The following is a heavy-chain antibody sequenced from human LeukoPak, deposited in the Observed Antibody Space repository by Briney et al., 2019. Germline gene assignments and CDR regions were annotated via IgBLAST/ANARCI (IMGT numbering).Heavy chain of an antibody. D-gene: IGHD3-22*01. CDR2: IKQDGSEK. V-gene: IGHV3-7*01. CDR3: ARVIYDSSGYYYFDY. CDR1: GFTFSSYW. Sequence: GGSLRLSCAASGFTFSSYWVSWVRQAPGKGLEWLANIKQDGSEKYYVDSVKGRFTISRDNAKNSLYLQMNSLRAEDTAVYYCARVIYDSSGYYYFDYWGQGTLVTVSS. J-gene: IGHJ4*02.